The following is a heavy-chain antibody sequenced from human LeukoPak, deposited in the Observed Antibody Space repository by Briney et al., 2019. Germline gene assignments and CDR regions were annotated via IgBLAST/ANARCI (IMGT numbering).Heavy chain of an antibody. Sequence: GASVKVSCKASGYTFTGYYMHWVRQAPGQGLEWMGWINPNSGGTNYAQKFQGRVTMTRDTSISTAYMELSRLRSDDTAVYYCARDDPGSLGSYYFDYWGQGILVTVSS. J-gene: IGHJ4*02. CDR1: GYTFTGYY. V-gene: IGHV1-2*02. CDR2: INPNSGGT. CDR3: ARDDPGSLGSYYFDY. D-gene: IGHD3-10*01.